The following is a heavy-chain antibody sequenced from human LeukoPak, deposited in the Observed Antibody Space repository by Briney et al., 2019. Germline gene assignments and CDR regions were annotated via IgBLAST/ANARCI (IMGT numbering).Heavy chain of an antibody. Sequence: GGSLRLSCAASGFTFSNYWMHWVRQAPGKGLVWVSRIHSDGSSTTSADSVKGRFTISRDNSKNTLYLQMNSLRAEDTAVYYCARGRDIVVVVAATLDYYGMDVWGQGTTVTVSS. CDR3: ARGRDIVVVVAATLDYYGMDV. V-gene: IGHV3-74*01. CDR2: IHSDGSST. CDR1: GFTFSNYW. J-gene: IGHJ6*02. D-gene: IGHD2-15*01.